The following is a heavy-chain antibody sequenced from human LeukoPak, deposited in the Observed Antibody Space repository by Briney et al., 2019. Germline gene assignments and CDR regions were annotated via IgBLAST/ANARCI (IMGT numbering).Heavy chain of an antibody. D-gene: IGHD5-18*01. Sequence: PSETLSLTCTVSGGSISSSPYYWGWIRQPPGKGLEWIGSIYYSGTTHYSPSLESRVTISVDTSKNQFSLKLASVTAADTAIYYCAKGAGGFSYYNWFDPWGQGTLVTVSS. CDR1: GGSISSSPYY. V-gene: IGHV4-39*07. CDR3: AKGAGGFSYYNWFDP. CDR2: IYYSGTT. J-gene: IGHJ5*02.